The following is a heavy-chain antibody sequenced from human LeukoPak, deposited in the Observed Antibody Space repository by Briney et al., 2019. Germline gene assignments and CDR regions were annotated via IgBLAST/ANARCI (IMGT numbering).Heavy chain of an antibody. Sequence: GGSLRLSCAASGFTFSSYAVSWVRQAPGKGLEWVSAISGSGGSTYYADSVKGRFTISRDNSKNTLYLQMNSLRAEDTAVYYCASQANYYDSYYYWGQGTLVTVSS. CDR3: ASQANYYDSYYY. D-gene: IGHD3-22*01. CDR2: ISGSGGST. V-gene: IGHV3-23*01. J-gene: IGHJ4*02. CDR1: GFTFSSYA.